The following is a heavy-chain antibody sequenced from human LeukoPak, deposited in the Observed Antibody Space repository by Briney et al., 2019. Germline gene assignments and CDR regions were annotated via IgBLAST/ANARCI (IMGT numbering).Heavy chain of an antibody. CDR1: GFTVSSNY. CDR3: AKVGYDSSGYYHPLGYFDY. Sequence: GGSLRLSCAASGFTVSSNYMSWVRQAPGKGLEWVSAISGSGGSTYYADSVKGRFTISRDNSKNTLYLQMNSLRAEDTAVYYCAKVGYDSSGYYHPLGYFDYWGQGTLVAVSS. V-gene: IGHV3-23*01. CDR2: ISGSGGST. D-gene: IGHD3-22*01. J-gene: IGHJ4*02.